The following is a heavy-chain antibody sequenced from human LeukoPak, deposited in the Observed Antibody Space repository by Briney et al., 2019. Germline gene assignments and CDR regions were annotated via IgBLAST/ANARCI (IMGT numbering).Heavy chain of an antibody. Sequence: GASVKVSCKASGYTFTAYYINWVRQAPGQGLEWMGWLNPNSGGTKYAQKFQGRVTMTRDMSITTAYMELSSLTSDDTALYYCVRNPIECRDRTCYSRFDPWGQGSLVSVSS. CDR2: LNPNSGGT. CDR3: VRNPIECRDRTCYSRFDP. V-gene: IGHV1-2*02. CDR1: GYTFTAYY. D-gene: IGHD2-15*01. J-gene: IGHJ5*02.